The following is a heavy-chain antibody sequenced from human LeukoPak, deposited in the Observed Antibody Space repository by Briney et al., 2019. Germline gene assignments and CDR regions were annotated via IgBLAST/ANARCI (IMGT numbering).Heavy chain of an antibody. CDR2: FYYSGST. CDR3: ASYSGSYDTFDY. CDR1: GGSISSYY. V-gene: IGHV4-59*08. J-gene: IGHJ4*02. D-gene: IGHD1-26*01. Sequence: SETLSLTCTVSGGSISSYYWSWIRQPPGKGLEWIGYFYYSGSTNYNPSLKSRVTISVDTSKNQFSLKLSSVTAADTAVYYCASYSGSYDTFDYWGQGTLVTVSS.